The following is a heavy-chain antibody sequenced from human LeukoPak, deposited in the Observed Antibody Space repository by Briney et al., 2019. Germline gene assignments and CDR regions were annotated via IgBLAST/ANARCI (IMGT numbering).Heavy chain of an antibody. CDR1: GFTFSNYA. J-gene: IGHJ4*02. V-gene: IGHV3-23*01. CDR2: ISGRGGST. Sequence: GGSLRLSCAASGFTFSNYAMIWVRQAPGKGLEWVSSISGRGGSTYYAGSVKGRFTISRDNSKNTLSLQMDSLRSVDTAVYYCAKDSGVVVTAIPNYWGQGALVTVSS. D-gene: IGHD2-21*02. CDR3: AKDSGVVVTAIPNY.